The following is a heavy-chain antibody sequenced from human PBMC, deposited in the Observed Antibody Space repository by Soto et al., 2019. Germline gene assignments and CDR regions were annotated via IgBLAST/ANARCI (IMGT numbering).Heavy chain of an antibody. D-gene: IGHD4-17*01. CDR3: ARDRYGVPSGDYFDS. CDR1: GGSISSGEHY. V-gene: IGHV4-31*03. J-gene: IGHJ4*02. CDR2: IYYSGSN. Sequence: QVQLQESGPGLVKPSQTLSLTCTVSGGSISSGEHYWSWIRQLPGKGLEWIGNIYYSGSNYYNPSLKSRVTISVDTSKNQVSLNLSSVTAADTAIYYCARDRYGVPSGDYFDSWGQGILVTVSS.